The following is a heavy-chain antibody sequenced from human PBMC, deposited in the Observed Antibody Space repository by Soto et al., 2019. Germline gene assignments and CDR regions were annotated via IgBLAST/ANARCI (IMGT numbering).Heavy chain of an antibody. CDR1: NGSISSAIYY. CDR3: AGRISLASVQVYFGEISNYNWFDP. V-gene: IGHV4-39*01. J-gene: IGHJ5*02. Sequence: SENLSLTCTVSNGSISSAIYYWGWIRQPPGKGLEWIGSIYHSGSTYYNQSLQGRVTISVDTSKNQFSLKLSSVTAADTAVYFCAGRISLASVQVYFGEISNYNWFDPWGQGTLVTVSS. CDR2: IYHSGST. D-gene: IGHD3-10*01.